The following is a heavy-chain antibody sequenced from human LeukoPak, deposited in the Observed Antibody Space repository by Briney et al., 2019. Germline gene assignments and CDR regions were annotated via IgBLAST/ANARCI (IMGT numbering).Heavy chain of an antibody. J-gene: IGHJ4*02. CDR2: ISYDGSNK. CDR3: TTGNY. V-gene: IGHV3-30*03. CDR1: GFTFSSYG. Sequence: SGGSLRLSCAASGFTFSSYGMHWVRQAPGKGLEWVTVISYDGSNKYYADSVKGRFTISRDNSKNTLYLQMNSLKTEDTAVYYCTTGNYWGQGTLVTVSS.